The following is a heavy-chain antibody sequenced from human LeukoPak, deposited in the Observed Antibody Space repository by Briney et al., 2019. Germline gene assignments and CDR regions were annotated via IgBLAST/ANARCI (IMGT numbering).Heavy chain of an antibody. D-gene: IGHD3-3*01. CDR1: GFTVSSYA. J-gene: IGHJ4*02. CDR3: AGHFGAWHYFDY. V-gene: IGHV3-30*04. CDR2: ISYDGSTK. Sequence: PGRSLRLSCAASGFTVSSYAIHWVRQAPGKGLEWVALISYDGSTKYSTDSVKGRFTISRDNSKNTLYLQMNSLRPEDTAVYYCAGHFGAWHYFDYWGQGTLVTVSS.